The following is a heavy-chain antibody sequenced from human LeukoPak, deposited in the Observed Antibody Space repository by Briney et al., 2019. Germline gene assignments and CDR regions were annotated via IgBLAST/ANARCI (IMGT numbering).Heavy chain of an antibody. CDR3: ARVGGGGYNYEAFDI. CDR2: ISSSSSYI. D-gene: IGHD5-24*01. V-gene: IGHV3-21*01. J-gene: IGHJ3*02. CDR1: GFTFSSYS. Sequence: GGSLRLSCAASGFTFSSYSMNWVRQAPGKGLEWVSSISSSSSYIYYADSVEGRFTISRDNAKNSLYLQMNSLRAEDTAVYYCARVGGGGYNYEAFDIWGQGTMVTVSS.